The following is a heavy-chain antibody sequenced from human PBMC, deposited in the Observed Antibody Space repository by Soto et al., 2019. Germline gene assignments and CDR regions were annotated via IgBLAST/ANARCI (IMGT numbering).Heavy chain of an antibody. CDR2: IIPIFCTA. J-gene: IGHJ4*02. CDR3: ASRGYSGYRLVDY. D-gene: IGHD5-12*01. V-gene: IGHV1-69*13. Sequence: SVKVSCHASVGAFSSYAISWVRQAPGQGLEWMGGIIPIFCTANYAQKFQGRVTITADESTSTAYMELSSLRSEDTAVYYCASRGYSGYRLVDYWGQGTLVTVSS. CDR1: VGAFSSYA.